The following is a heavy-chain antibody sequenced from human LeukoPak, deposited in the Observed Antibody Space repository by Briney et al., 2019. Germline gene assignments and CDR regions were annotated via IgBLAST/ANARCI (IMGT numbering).Heavy chain of an antibody. D-gene: IGHD2-2*01. CDR3: ARGYCSSTSCYLGNL. CDR2: ISYDGSNK. J-gene: IGHJ5*02. Sequence: QPGRSLRLSCAASGFTFSSYAMHWVRQAPGKGLEWVAFISYDGSNKYYADSVKGRFTISRDNSKNTLYLQMNSLRAEDTAVYYCARGYCSSTSCYLGNLWGQGTLVTVSS. CDR1: GFTFSSYA. V-gene: IGHV3-30*01.